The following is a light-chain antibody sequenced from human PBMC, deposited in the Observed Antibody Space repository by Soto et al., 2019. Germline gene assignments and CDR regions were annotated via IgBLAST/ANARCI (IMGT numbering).Light chain of an antibody. Sequence: QSALTEPASVSGSPGQSITISCTGTSSDVGGYNYVSWYQQHPGKAPKLMIYEVSNRPSGVSNRFSGSKSGNTASLTISGLXAEDEADYYCSSYTSSNTLYVFGTGTKVTVL. CDR3: SSYTSSNTLYV. J-gene: IGLJ1*01. V-gene: IGLV2-14*01. CDR1: SSDVGGYNY. CDR2: EVS.